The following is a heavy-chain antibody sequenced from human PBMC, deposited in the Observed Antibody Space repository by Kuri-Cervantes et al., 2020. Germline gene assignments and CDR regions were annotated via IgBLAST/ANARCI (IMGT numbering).Heavy chain of an antibody. CDR1: GFTFSSYW. CDR2: IKQDGSEK. Sequence: GGSLRLSCAASGFTFSSYWMSWVRQAPGKGLERVANIKQDGSEKYYVDSVKGRFTISRDNAKNSLYLQMNSLRAEDTAVYYCARDRAAAGPRRYFDYWGQGTLVTVSS. CDR3: ARDRAAAGPRRYFDY. J-gene: IGHJ4*02. D-gene: IGHD6-13*01. V-gene: IGHV3-7*01.